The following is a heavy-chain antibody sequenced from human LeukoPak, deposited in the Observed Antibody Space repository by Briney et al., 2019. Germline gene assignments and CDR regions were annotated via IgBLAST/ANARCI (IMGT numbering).Heavy chain of an antibody. D-gene: IGHD6-19*01. CDR1: GFTFGDYA. CDR3: ARASGYSSGWYVADFDY. V-gene: IGHV3-20*04. J-gene: IGHJ4*02. CDR2: TNWNGGST. Sequence: GGSLRLSCTASGFTFGDYAMSWVRQAPGKGLEWVSGTNWNGGSTGYADSVKGRFTISRDNAKNSLYLQMNSLRAEDTALYYCARASGYSSGWYVADFDYWGQGTLVTVSS.